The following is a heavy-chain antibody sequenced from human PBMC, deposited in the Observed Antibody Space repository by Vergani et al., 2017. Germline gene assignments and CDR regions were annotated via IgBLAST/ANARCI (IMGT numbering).Heavy chain of an antibody. V-gene: IGHV4-39*01. CDR1: GGSISSSSYY. CDR3: ARRPGGIAAAGSWWFDP. D-gene: IGHD6-13*01. CDR2: IYYSGST. Sequence: QLQLQESGPGLVKPSETLSLTCTVSGGSISSSSYYWGWIRQPPGKGLEWIGSIYYSGSTYYNPSLKSRVTISVDTSKNQFSLKLSSVTAADTAVYYCARRPGGIAAAGSWWFDPWGQGTLVTVSS. J-gene: IGHJ5*02.